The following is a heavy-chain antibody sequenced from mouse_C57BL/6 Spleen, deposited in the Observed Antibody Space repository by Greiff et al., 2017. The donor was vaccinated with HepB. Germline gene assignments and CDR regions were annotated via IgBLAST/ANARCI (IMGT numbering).Heavy chain of an antibody. J-gene: IGHJ4*01. CDR3: ARHGTAQAPYYYAMDY. CDR2: ISSGGSYT. V-gene: IGHV5-6*01. D-gene: IGHD3-2*02. CDR1: GFTFSSYG. Sequence: EVMLVESGGDLVKPGGSLKLSCAASGFTFSSYGMSWVRQTPDKRLEWVATISSGGSYTYYPDSVKGRFTISRDNAKNTLYLQMSSLKSEDTAMYYCARHGTAQAPYYYAMDYWGQGTSVTVSS.